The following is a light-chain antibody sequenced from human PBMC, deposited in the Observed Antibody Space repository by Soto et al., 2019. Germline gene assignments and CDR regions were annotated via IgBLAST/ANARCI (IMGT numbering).Light chain of an antibody. J-gene: IGKJ1*01. V-gene: IGKV1-39*01. CDR2: AAS. CDR3: QESSTTSWA. Sequence: DIQVTQSPSSLSASVGDRVTISCRTSQPISNFLNWYQEKAGSAPKVLIFAASSLYDGVPSRFSGSGSGTDFTLSINNIQPEDSATYYCQESSTTSWAFGQGTKVEVK. CDR1: QPISNF.